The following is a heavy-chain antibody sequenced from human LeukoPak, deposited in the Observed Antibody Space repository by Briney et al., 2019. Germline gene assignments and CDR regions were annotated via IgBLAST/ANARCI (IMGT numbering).Heavy chain of an antibody. CDR3: AIGGSTSPVRLGGQYYFDY. Sequence: ASVKVSCKASGGTFSSYAISWVRQAPGQGLECMGRIIPIFGTANYAQKFQGRVTITADKSTSTAYMELSSLRSEDTAVYYCAIGGSTSPVRLGGQYYFDYWGQGTLVTVSS. CDR1: GGTFSSYA. V-gene: IGHV1-69*06. J-gene: IGHJ4*02. D-gene: IGHD2-2*01. CDR2: IIPIFGTA.